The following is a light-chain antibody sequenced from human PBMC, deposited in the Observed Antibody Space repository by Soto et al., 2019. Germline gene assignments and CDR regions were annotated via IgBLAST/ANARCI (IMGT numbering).Light chain of an antibody. CDR2: VAS. CDR1: QSVTSNY. J-gene: IGKJ5*01. CDR3: QSYGSSPRIT. V-gene: IGKV3-20*01. Sequence: EIVLTQSPGTLSLSPGERATLSCRASQSVTSNYLACYQQKPGQAPRLLIYVASSRAADIPDRFSGSGSGTDFTLTISRLEPEDFAVYYCQSYGSSPRITFGQGTRLEIK.